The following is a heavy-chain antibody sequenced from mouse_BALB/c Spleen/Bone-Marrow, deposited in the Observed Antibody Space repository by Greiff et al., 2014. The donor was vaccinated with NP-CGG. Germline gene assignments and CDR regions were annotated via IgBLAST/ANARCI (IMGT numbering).Heavy chain of an antibody. J-gene: IGHJ3*01. D-gene: IGHD6-2*01. V-gene: IGHV1S81*02. CDR3: ARGSPY. Sequence: QVQLKESGAELVKPGASVKLSCKTSGYTFTNYYIYWVKQRPGQGLEWIGEINPGNGGTNFNERFKSKATLTVDKSSTTAYILLTSLTAEDSAVHYCARGSPYWGQGTLVTVSA. CDR2: INPGNGGT. CDR1: GYTFTNYY.